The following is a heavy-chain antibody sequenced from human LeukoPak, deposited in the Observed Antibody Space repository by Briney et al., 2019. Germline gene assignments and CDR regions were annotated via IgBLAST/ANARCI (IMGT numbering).Heavy chain of an antibody. Sequence: ASVKVSCKASGYSFTTYDIAWVRQAAGQGLEWMGWMNPNTGNTGYAQKFQGRVTMTRDTSISTAYMELSRLRSDDTAVYYCARWSRRGNGWYRGFRALDYWGQGTLVTVSS. V-gene: IGHV1-8*01. CDR3: ARWSRRGNGWYRGFRALDY. CDR2: MNPNTGNT. D-gene: IGHD6-19*01. J-gene: IGHJ4*02. CDR1: GYSFTTYD.